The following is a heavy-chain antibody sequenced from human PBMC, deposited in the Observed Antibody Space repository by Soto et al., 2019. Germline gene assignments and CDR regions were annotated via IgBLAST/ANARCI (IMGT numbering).Heavy chain of an antibody. CDR3: VTERRNYEFDY. CDR2: IWNGRNSE. V-gene: IGHV3-33*01. J-gene: IGHJ4*02. D-gene: IGHD1-7*01. Sequence: QVQLVESGGGVVHPGRSLRLSCAASGFTFSTFGMHWVRQSPGKGLEWVAVIWNGRNSEDYADSVKGRFTISRDNSRNTLYLQMNSLRAEDTAMYYCVTERRNYEFDYWGQGILVTVSS. CDR1: GFTFSTFG.